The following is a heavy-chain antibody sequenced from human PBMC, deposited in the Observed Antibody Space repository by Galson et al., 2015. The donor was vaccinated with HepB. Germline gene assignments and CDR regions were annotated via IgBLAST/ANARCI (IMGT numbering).Heavy chain of an antibody. J-gene: IGHJ4*02. CDR3: GRTTAAGTLLFAY. Sequence: CTVSGGSISSYYWSWIRQPPGKGLEWIGNIYYSGNTNYNPSLKSRVTISLDTSKNQFSLKLSSVTAADTAVYYCGRTTAAGTLLFAYWGREPWSPSPQ. CDR1: GGSISSYY. CDR2: IYYSGNT. V-gene: IGHV4-59*01. D-gene: IGHD6-13*01.